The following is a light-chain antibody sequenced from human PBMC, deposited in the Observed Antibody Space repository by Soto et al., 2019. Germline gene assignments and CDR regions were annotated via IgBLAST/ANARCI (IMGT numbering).Light chain of an antibody. CDR3: QHYGTSPPIT. CDR1: QSVDSSY. V-gene: IGKV3-20*01. CDR2: SAS. J-gene: IGKJ5*01. Sequence: EIAWTQSGGTRSMSPEEGATLSCRASQSVDSSYLGWYQQKPGQAPRLLIYSASTRATGIPDRFSGSASGTDFTLTISSVGPEDFGVYYCQHYGTSPPITFGQGTRLEI.